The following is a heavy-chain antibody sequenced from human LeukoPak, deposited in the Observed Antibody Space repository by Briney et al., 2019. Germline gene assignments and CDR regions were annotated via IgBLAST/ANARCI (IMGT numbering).Heavy chain of an antibody. CDR2: ISGSGGST. CDR3: ARAGVAGNVFDY. Sequence: GGSLRLSCAASGFTFSSYAMSWVRQAPGKGLEWVSAISGSGGSTYYADSVKGRFTISRDNSKNTLYLQMNSLRAEDTAVYYCARAGVAGNVFDYWGQGTLVTVSS. D-gene: IGHD6-19*01. CDR1: GFTFSSYA. V-gene: IGHV3-23*01. J-gene: IGHJ4*02.